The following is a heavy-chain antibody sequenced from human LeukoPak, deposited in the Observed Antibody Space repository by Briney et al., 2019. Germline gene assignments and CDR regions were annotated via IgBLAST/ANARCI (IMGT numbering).Heavy chain of an antibody. CDR3: ARGGGYSYGPYYYYGMDV. Sequence: GRSLRLSCAASGFTFSDYGMHWVRQAPGKGLEWVAVISYDGSNKYYADSVKGRFTISRDNSKNTLYLQMNSLRAEDTAVYYCARGGGYSYGPYYYYGMDVWGQGTTVTVSS. CDR1: GFTFSDYG. D-gene: IGHD5-18*01. J-gene: IGHJ6*02. V-gene: IGHV3-30*03. CDR2: ISYDGSNK.